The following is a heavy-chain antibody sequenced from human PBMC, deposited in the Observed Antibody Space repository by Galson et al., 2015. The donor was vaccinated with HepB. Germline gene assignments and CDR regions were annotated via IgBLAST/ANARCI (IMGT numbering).Heavy chain of an antibody. V-gene: IGHV3-7*03. CDR1: GFTFSSYW. Sequence: SLRLSCAASGFTFSSYWMNWVRQAPGKGLEWVAHINQDGSSKYYVDSVKGRFTISRDNAKDSVYLQLDSLRAEDTAVYHCARRISLVRGIITKPDYYYGMDVWGQGTTVTVAS. D-gene: IGHD3-10*01. J-gene: IGHJ6*02. CDR2: INQDGSSK. CDR3: ARRISLVRGIITKPDYYYGMDV.